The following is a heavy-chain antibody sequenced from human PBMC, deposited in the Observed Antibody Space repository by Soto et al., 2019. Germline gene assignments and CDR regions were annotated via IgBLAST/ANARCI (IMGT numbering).Heavy chain of an antibody. Sequence: GGSLRLSCAASGFTFSSYGMHWVRQAPGKGLEWVAVISYDGSNKYYADSVKGRFTISRDNSKNTLYLQMNSLRAEDTAVYYCAKVIGKAATPHWFDPWGQGTLVTVSS. V-gene: IGHV3-30*18. D-gene: IGHD2-2*02. CDR1: GFTFSSYG. CDR2: ISYDGSNK. CDR3: AKVIGKAATPHWFDP. J-gene: IGHJ5*02.